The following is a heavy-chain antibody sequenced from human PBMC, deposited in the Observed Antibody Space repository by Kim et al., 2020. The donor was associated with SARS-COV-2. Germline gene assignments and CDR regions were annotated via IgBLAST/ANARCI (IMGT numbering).Heavy chain of an antibody. V-gene: IGHV5-51*01. Sequence: GESLKISCKGSGYSFTSYWIGWVRQIPGKGLELMRIIYPGDSDTRYSLSFQGQVTITPDKSISTAYLQWSSLKASDIAMYYCARQFEAAAEWTFYYWGQGTLVTGSP. CDR2: IYPGDSDT. CDR1: GYSFTSYW. J-gene: IGHJ4*02. D-gene: IGHD6-13*01. CDR3: ARQFEAAAEWTFYY.